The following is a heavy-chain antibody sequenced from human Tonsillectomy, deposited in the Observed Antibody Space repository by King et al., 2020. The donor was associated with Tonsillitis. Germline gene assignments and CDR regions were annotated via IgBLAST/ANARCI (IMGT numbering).Heavy chain of an antibody. Sequence: VQLQESGPGLVKPSETLSLTCAVSGYSISSGYYWGWIRQPPGKGLEWIGSIYHSGSTYYNPSLKSRVTISVDTSKNQFSLKLSSVTAADTAVYYCARVRDFDWLLPYYFDYWGQGTLVTVSS. V-gene: IGHV4-38-2*01. D-gene: IGHD3-9*01. CDR1: GYSISSGYY. J-gene: IGHJ4*02. CDR3: ARVRDFDWLLPYYFDY. CDR2: IYHSGST.